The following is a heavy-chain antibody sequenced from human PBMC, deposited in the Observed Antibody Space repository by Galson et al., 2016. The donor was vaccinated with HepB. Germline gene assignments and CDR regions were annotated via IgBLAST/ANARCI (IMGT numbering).Heavy chain of an antibody. CDR2: IYWDGAE. D-gene: IGHD3-10*01. V-gene: IGHV2-5*02. CDR3: AHSDYASGTYLLAK. J-gene: IGHJ4*02. CDR1: GFSLRTSGVG. Sequence: PALVKPTQTLTLTCTFSGFSLRTSGVGVGWIRQPPGKALEWLALIYWDGAERYRPSLRNRVTITKATSGNQVVLTMTDVDPDDTATYFCAHSDYASGTYLLAKWGQGTLVTVSS.